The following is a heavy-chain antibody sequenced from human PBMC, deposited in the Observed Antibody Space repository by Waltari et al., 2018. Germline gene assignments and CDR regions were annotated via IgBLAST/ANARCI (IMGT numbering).Heavy chain of an antibody. CDR3: AASSGWYTLDF. D-gene: IGHD6-19*01. Sequence: EVQLLESGGGLVEPGGSLRLSCESCELCFSTYVLNWVRQAPGKGLEWVSTITASGHRTYSADSVKGRFTMSRDNSKNTLYLQMDSLRTEDTAVYYCAASSGWYTLDFWGQGTLVTVSS. CDR2: ITASGHRT. V-gene: IGHV3-23*01. J-gene: IGHJ4*02. CDR1: ELCFSTYV.